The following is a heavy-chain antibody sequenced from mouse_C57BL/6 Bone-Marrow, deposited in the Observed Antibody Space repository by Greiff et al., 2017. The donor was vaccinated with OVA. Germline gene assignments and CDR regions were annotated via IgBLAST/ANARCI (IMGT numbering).Heavy chain of an antibody. J-gene: IGHJ2*01. V-gene: IGHV5-16*01. CDR1: GFTFSDYY. CDR3: ARPHYGFYFDY. D-gene: IGHD2-2*01. Sequence: EVKLMESEGGLVQPGSSMKLSCTASGFTFSDYYMAWVRQVPEKGLEWVANINYDGSSTYYLDSLKSRFIISRDNAKNILYLQMSSLKSEDTATYYCARPHYGFYFDYWGQGTTLTVSS. CDR2: INYDGSST.